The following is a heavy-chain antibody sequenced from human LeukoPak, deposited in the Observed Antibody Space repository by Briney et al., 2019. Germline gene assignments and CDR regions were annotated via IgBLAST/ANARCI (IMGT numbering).Heavy chain of an antibody. CDR3: ARERGGGPSFDY. D-gene: IGHD3-10*01. CDR1: GGSISSGGYS. V-gene: IGHV4-30-2*01. Sequence: PSETLSLTCAVSGGSISSGGYSWNWIRQPPGKGLEWIGYIYHSGSTYYNPSLKSRVTISVDRSKNQFSLKLSSVTAADTAVYYCARERGGGPSFDYWGQGTLVTVSS. CDR2: IYHSGST. J-gene: IGHJ4*02.